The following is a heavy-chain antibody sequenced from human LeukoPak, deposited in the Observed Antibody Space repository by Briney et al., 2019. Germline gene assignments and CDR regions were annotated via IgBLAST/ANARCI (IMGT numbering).Heavy chain of an antibody. Sequence: KSSETLSLTCAVYGGSFSGYYWSWIRQPAGKGLEWIGSIYYSGSTYYNPSLKSRVTISVDTSKNQFSLKLSSVTAADTAVYYCASGGYDLSPNWFDPWGQGTLVTVSS. CDR3: ASGGYDLSPNWFDP. V-gene: IGHV4-59*10. CDR2: IYYSGST. J-gene: IGHJ5*02. CDR1: GGSFSGYY. D-gene: IGHD5-12*01.